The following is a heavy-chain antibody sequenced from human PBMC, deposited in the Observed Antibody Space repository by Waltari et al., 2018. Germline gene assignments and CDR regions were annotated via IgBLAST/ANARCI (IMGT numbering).Heavy chain of an antibody. CDR1: GGSISSYY. CDR3: ARDLYCSSTSCYTGDWFDP. Sequence: QVQLQESGPGLVKPSETLSLTCTVSGGSISSYYWSWIRQPAGKGLEWIGRIYTSGSTNYNPSLKSRGTMSVDTSKNQFSLKLSSVTAADTAVYYCARDLYCSSTSCYTGDWFDPWGQGTLVTVSS. V-gene: IGHV4-4*07. J-gene: IGHJ5*02. CDR2: IYTSGST. D-gene: IGHD2-2*02.